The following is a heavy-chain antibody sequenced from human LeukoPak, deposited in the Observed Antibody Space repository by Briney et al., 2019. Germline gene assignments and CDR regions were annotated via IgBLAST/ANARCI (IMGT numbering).Heavy chain of an antibody. CDR2: ISGGGGST. D-gene: IGHD5-12*01. CDR3: AKGSDYDPPYYYYYMDV. Sequence: PGGSLRLFCAASGFTFNNYGMSWVRQAPGKGLEWVSGISGGGGSTYYADSVKGRFTISRDNSKNTLYLQMNSLRAEDTAVYYCAKGSDYDPPYYYYYMDVWGKGTTVTISS. J-gene: IGHJ6*03. V-gene: IGHV3-23*01. CDR1: GFTFNNYG.